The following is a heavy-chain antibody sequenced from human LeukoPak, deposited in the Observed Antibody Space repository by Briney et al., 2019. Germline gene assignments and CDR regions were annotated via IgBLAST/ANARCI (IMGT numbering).Heavy chain of an antibody. Sequence: PGGSLRLSRAASGFTFSSYAMSWVRQAPGKGLEWVSAISGSGGSTYYADSVKGRFTISRDNSKNTLYLQMNSLRAEDAAVYYCANGLLGVVVPAAFDYWGQGTLVTVSS. V-gene: IGHV3-23*01. CDR3: ANGLLGVVVPAAFDY. J-gene: IGHJ4*02. CDR1: GFTFSSYA. CDR2: ISGSGGST. D-gene: IGHD2-2*01.